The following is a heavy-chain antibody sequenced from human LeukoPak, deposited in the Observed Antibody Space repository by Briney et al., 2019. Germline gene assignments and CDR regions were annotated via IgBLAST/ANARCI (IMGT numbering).Heavy chain of an antibody. CDR2: ISSGSRTI. CDR1: GFTFSSYS. Sequence: GGSLRLSCAASGFTFSSYSMNWVRQAPGRGLEWVSYISSGSRTIYYADSVKGRFTISRDNARNSLYLLMNSLRADDTAVYYCARESITGDRDFDYWGQGTLVTVSS. D-gene: IGHD7-27*01. CDR3: ARESITGDRDFDY. J-gene: IGHJ4*02. V-gene: IGHV3-48*01.